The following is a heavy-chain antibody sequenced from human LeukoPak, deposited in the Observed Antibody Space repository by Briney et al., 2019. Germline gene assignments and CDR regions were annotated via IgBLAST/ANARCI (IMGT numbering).Heavy chain of an antibody. V-gene: IGHV4-39*01. J-gene: IGHJ4*02. CDR2: IYSSGST. CDR3: ARQGDSSGYWPFDY. CDR1: GGSIGSTHYY. Sequence: SETLSLTCTVSGGSIGSTHYYWGWIRQPPGKGLEWIGSIYSSGSTYYNPSLKSRVTISVDTSKNQFSLKLSSVTAADTAVYYCARQGDSSGYWPFDYWGQGTLVTVSS. D-gene: IGHD3-22*01.